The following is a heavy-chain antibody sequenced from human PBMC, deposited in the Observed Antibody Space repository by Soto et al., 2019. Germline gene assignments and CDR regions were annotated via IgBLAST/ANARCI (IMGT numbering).Heavy chain of an antibody. CDR2: ISSSSSYI. Sequence: GGSLRLSCAASGFTFSSYSMNWVRQAPGKGLEWVSSISSSSSYIYYADSVKGRFTISRDDAKNSLYLQMNSLRAEDTAVYYCARGVDIVVVVAATRSEYFQHWGQGTLVTVSS. CDR1: GFTFSSYS. J-gene: IGHJ1*01. D-gene: IGHD2-15*01. CDR3: ARGVDIVVVVAATRSEYFQH. V-gene: IGHV3-21*01.